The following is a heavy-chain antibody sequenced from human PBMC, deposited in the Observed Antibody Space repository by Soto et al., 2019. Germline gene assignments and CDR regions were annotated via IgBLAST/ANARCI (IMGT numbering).Heavy chain of an antibody. CDR2: ISWNSGSI. Sequence: GGSLRLSCAASGFTFDDYAMHWVRQAPGKGLEWVSGISWNSGSIGYADSVKGRFTISRDNAKNSLYLQMNSLRAEDTALYYCAKDIRSPYSSSWYSAFDIWGQGTMVTVSS. CDR1: GFTFDDYA. CDR3: AKDIRSPYSSSWYSAFDI. J-gene: IGHJ3*02. D-gene: IGHD6-13*01. V-gene: IGHV3-9*01.